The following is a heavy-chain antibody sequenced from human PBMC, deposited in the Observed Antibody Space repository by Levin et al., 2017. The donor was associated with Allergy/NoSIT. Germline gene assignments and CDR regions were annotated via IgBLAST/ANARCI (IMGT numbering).Heavy chain of an antibody. CDR2: ISSSSSYI. CDR1: GFTFSSYS. CDR3: ARDFGGGYDSTQGRLFDP. V-gene: IGHV3-21*01. D-gene: IGHD5-12*01. Sequence: GGSLRLSCAASGFTFSSYSMNWVRQAPGKGLEWVSSISSSSSYIYYADSVKGRFTISRDNAKNSLYLQMNSLRAEDTAVYYCARDFGGGYDSTQGRLFDPWGQGTLVTVSS. J-gene: IGHJ5*02.